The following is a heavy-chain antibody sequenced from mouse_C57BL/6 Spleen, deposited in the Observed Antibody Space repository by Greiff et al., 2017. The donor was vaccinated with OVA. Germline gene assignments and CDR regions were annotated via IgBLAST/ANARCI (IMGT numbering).Heavy chain of an antibody. Sequence: QVQLQQPGAELVKPGASVKMSCKASGYTFTSYWITWVKQRPGQGLEWIGDIYPGSGSTNYNEKFKSKATLTVDTSSSTAYMQLSSLTSEDSAVYYCAREYYGSSFHYYAMDYWGQGTSVTVSS. D-gene: IGHD1-1*01. J-gene: IGHJ4*01. CDR1: GYTFTSYW. V-gene: IGHV1-55*01. CDR3: AREYYGSSFHYYAMDY. CDR2: IYPGSGST.